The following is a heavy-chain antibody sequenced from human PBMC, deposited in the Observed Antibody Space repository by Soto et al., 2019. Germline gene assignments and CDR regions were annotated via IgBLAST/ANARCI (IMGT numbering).Heavy chain of an antibody. D-gene: IGHD3-22*01. CDR2: IYYTGST. Sequence: QVHLQESGPGLVRPSEPLSLTCTVPGGSIRNYFWSWIRQSPVKGLEWIGYIYYTGSTNYNPSLRSRLTISVDTSKNQFFLNLTSVTAADTALYYWARYSSGWPGNGMDVWGRGTTVTVSS. CDR3: ARYSSGWPGNGMDV. CDR1: GGSIRNYF. J-gene: IGHJ6*02. V-gene: IGHV4-59*01.